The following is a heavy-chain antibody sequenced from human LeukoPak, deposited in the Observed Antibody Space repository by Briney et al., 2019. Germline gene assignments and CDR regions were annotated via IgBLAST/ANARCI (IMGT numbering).Heavy chain of an antibody. Sequence: SETLSLTCAVYGGSFSGYYWSWIRQPPGKGLEWIGEINHSGSTNYNPSLKSRVTISVDTSKNQFSLKLSSVTAADTAVYYCARGGTNYGGHLYYFDYWGQGTLVTVSS. CDR2: INHSGST. V-gene: IGHV4-34*01. D-gene: IGHD4-23*01. J-gene: IGHJ4*02. CDR1: GGSFSGYY. CDR3: ARGGTNYGGHLYYFDY.